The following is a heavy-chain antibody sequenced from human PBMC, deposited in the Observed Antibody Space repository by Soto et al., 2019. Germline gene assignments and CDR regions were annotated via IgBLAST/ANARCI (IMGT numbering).Heavy chain of an antibody. CDR2: ISGSGGST. CDR1: GFTFSSYA. Sequence: PGGSLRLSCAASGFTFSSYAMSWVRQAPGKGLEWVSAISGSGGSTYYADSVKGRFTISRDNSKNTLYLQMNSLRAEDTAVYYCAKDLYYDFWSGYYHSRGGPNWFDPWGQGALVTVSS. CDR3: AKDLYYDFWSGYYHSRGGPNWFDP. J-gene: IGHJ5*02. D-gene: IGHD3-3*01. V-gene: IGHV3-23*01.